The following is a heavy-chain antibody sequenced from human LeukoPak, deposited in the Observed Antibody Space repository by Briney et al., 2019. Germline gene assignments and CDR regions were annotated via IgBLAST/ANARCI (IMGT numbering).Heavy chain of an antibody. Sequence: PGGSLRLSCTASGFAFSSYAMGWVRQAPGKGLEWVSSVSSSGLSTYYADSVKGRFTISRDNSDNTLYLHMNSLRAEDTAVYYCARSHYWNRGAWFDPWGQGTLVTFSS. CDR3: ARSHYWNRGAWFDP. CDR2: VSSSGLST. CDR1: GFAFSSYA. V-gene: IGHV3-23*01. J-gene: IGHJ5*02. D-gene: IGHD1-1*01.